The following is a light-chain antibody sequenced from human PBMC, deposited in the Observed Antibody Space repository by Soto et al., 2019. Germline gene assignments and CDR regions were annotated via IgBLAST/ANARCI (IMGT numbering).Light chain of an antibody. CDR2: SSS. CDR3: QQYDDWQT. Sequence: EIVLTQSPATLSVSPGERATLSCRASQSVSRNLAWYQQKPGQAPRLLIYSSSTRASGIPARFSGSASGTEFTLTISSLQSEDIAVYYCQQYDDWQTFVQGTKVEI. J-gene: IGKJ1*01. CDR1: QSVSRN. V-gene: IGKV3-15*01.